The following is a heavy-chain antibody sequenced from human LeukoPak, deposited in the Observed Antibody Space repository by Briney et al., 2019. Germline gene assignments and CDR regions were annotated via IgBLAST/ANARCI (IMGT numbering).Heavy chain of an antibody. CDR3: ARDGGSYYDYYYYMDV. J-gene: IGHJ6*03. CDR2: IYYSGST. V-gene: IGHV4-59*01. CDR1: GGSISSYY. Sequence: SETLSLTCTVSGGSISSYYWSWIRQPPGKGLEWIGYIYYSGSTNYNPPLKSRVTTSVDTSKNQFSLKLSSVTAADTAVYYCARDGGSYYDYYYYMDVWGKGTTVTVSS. D-gene: IGHD1-26*01.